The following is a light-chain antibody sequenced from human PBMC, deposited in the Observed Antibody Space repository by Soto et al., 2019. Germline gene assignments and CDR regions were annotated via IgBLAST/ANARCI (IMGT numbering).Light chain of an antibody. V-gene: IGLV1-51*02. CDR1: SSNIGNKY. CDR2: ENN. CDR3: GTWDSSLSAGV. Sequence: QSVLTQPPSVSAAPGQKVTISCSGSSSNIGNKYVSWYQQLPGTAPKLLIYENNRRPSVFPDRFSGSKSGTSATLGITGLQTGDEADYYCGTWDSSLSAGVFGGGTKLTVL. J-gene: IGLJ3*02.